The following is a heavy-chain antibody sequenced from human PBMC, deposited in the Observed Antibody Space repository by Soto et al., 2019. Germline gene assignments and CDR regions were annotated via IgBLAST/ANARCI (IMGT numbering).Heavy chain of an antibody. CDR1: GFTFKNYN. CDR2: IGGTDTFT. Sequence: EVQLVESGGGLVKPGESLRLSCVASGFTFKNYNMNWVRQAPGKGLEWVSSIGGTDTFTYYADSVKGRFSISRDTAKSSLFLQMNSLRAEDTAVYFCVGDGSLLGLTRWGQGTLVTVSS. J-gene: IGHJ4*02. CDR3: VGDGSLLGLTR. V-gene: IGHV3-21*01. D-gene: IGHD3-10*01.